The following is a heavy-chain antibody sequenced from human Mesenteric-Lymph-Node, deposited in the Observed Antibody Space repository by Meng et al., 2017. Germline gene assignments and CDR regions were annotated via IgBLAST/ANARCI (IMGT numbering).Heavy chain of an antibody. V-gene: IGHV3-20*04. D-gene: IGHD2-15*01. Sequence: GESLKISCAASGFTFDDYGMSWVRQAPGKGLEWVSGINWNGGSTGYADSVKGRFTISRDNAKNSLYLQMNSLRAEDTALYYCARVDCSGGSCADFDYWGQGTLVTVSS. CDR1: GFTFDDYG. CDR3: ARVDCSGGSCADFDY. CDR2: INWNGGST. J-gene: IGHJ4*02.